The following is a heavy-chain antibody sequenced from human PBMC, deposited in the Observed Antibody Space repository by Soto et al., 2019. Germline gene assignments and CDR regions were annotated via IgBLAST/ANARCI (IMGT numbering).Heavy chain of an antibody. J-gene: IGHJ6*02. V-gene: IGHV4-34*01. CDR3: ARYEYGNSLYGVDV. D-gene: IGHD1-7*01. CDR2: VDHRGST. CDR1: GESFSGYY. Sequence: ETLSLTCVVSGESFSGYYWSWIRQTPGMGLEWIGEVDHRGSTTYNPSLKDRASISIDSSKNLFSLELTSVTAADTALYFCARYEYGNSLYGVDVWGQGTRVTVSS.